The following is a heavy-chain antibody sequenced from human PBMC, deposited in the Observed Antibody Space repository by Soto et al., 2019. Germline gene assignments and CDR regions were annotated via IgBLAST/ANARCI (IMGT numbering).Heavy chain of an antibody. D-gene: IGHD3-22*01. CDR2: IIPIFGTA. V-gene: IGHV1-69*01. CDR1: GDTFSSYA. J-gene: IGHJ6*02. Sequence: QVQLVQSGAEVKKPGSSVKVSCKASGDTFSSYAISWVRQAPGQGLEWMGGIIPIFGTANYAQKFQGRVTITADESTSTDYMELSSLRSEYTAVYYCARDGSGYRSRASPMDVWGQGTTVTVSS. CDR3: ARDGSGYRSRASPMDV.